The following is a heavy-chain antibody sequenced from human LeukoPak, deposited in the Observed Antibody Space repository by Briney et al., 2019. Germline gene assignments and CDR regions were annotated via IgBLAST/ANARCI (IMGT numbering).Heavy chain of an antibody. J-gene: IGHJ4*02. CDR2: FDPVDGET. D-gene: IGHD4/OR15-4a*01. CDR3: ARLSPPATD. Sequence: GASVKVSCKVSGYSLTDLSMHWVRQAPGKGLEWMGGFDPVDGETIYAQKLQGRVTMTEDTSTDTAYMTLTSLRSEDTAVYYCARLSPPATDWGQGTLVTVSS. V-gene: IGHV1-24*01. CDR1: GYSLTDLS.